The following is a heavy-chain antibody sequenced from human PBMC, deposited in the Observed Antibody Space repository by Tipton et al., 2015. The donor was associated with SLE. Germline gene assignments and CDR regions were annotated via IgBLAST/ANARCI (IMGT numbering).Heavy chain of an antibody. CDR3: AKDSDRTSIPFASDY. J-gene: IGHJ4*02. V-gene: IGHV3-30*02. CDR1: GFTFSNYA. D-gene: IGHD1-7*01. CDR2: IRFDGNNK. Sequence: SLRLSCAASGFTFSNYAFSWVRQAPGKGLEWLGFIRFDGNNKLYGDSVKGRITISRDNSKDTLYLEMHTLRVEDTAVYYCAKDSDRTSIPFASDYWGQGTLVSVSS.